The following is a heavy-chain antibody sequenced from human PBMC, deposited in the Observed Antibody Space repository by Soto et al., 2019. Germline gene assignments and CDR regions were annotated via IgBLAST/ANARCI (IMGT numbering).Heavy chain of an antibody. J-gene: IGHJ5*02. Sequence: SETLSLTCAVYGGSFSGYDWSWILQPPGKGLEWIGEINHSGSTNYNPSLKSRVTISVDTSKNQFSLKLSSVTAADTAVYYCARDHSSRWYGGRENLLAPWGQGSPVPGSS. CDR2: INHSGST. V-gene: IGHV4-34*01. CDR3: ARDHSSRWYGGRENLLAP. D-gene: IGHD6-13*01. CDR1: GGSFSGYD.